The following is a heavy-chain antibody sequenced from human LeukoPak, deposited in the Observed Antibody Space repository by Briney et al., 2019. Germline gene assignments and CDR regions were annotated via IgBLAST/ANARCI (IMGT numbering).Heavy chain of an antibody. D-gene: IGHD4-23*01. J-gene: IGHJ4*02. CDR3: ARYDYGGNYDY. Sequence: GGSLRLSCAASGFTFSTYWMSWVRQAPGKGLEWVANIKQDGSEKYYADSVKGRFTISRDNAKNSLYLQMNGLRAEDTAVYYCARYDYGGNYDYWGQGTLVTVSS. CDR1: GFTFSTYW. V-gene: IGHV3-7*04. CDR2: IKQDGSEK.